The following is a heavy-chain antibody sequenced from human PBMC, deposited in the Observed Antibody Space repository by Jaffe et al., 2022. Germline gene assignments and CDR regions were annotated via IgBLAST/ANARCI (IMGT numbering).Heavy chain of an antibody. J-gene: IGHJ4*02. D-gene: IGHD3-10*01. CDR3: AKELTGGVFDY. V-gene: IGHV3-9*01. CDR2: ISWNSGSI. Sequence: EVQLVESGGGLVQPGRSLRLSCAASGFTFDDYAMHWVRQAPGKGLEWVSGISWNSGSIGYADSVKGRFTISRDNAKNSLYLQMNSLRAEDTALYYCAKELTGGVFDYWGQGTLVTVSS. CDR1: GFTFDDYA.